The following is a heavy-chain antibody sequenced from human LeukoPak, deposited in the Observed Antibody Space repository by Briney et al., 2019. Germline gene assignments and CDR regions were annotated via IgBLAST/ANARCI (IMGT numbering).Heavy chain of an antibody. J-gene: IGHJ4*02. D-gene: IGHD6-13*01. V-gene: IGHV3-9*01. CDR1: GFTFDDYA. CDR3: ARDGASSSSSGFDY. Sequence: GGSLRLSCAASGFTFDDYAMHWVWQAPGKGLEWVSGISWNSGSIGYADSVRGRFTISKDNAKNSLYLQMNSLRAEDTAVYYCARDGASSSSSGFDYWGQGTLVTVSS. CDR2: ISWNSGSI.